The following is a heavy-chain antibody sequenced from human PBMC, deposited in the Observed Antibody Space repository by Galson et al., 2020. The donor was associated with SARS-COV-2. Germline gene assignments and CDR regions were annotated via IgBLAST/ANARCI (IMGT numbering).Heavy chain of an antibody. CDR1: GFTFSSYA. V-gene: IGHV3-23*01. J-gene: IGHJ6*03. CDR2: ISGSGGST. D-gene: IGHD2-2*02. Sequence: GGSLRLSCAASGFTFSSYAMSWVRQAPGKGLEWVSAISGSGGSTYYADSVKGRFTISRDNSKNTLYLQMNSLRAEDTAIYYCAKGIERYCSSTSCYTYFYYYMDVWGKGTTVTVSS. CDR3: AKGIERYCSSTSCYTYFYYYMDV.